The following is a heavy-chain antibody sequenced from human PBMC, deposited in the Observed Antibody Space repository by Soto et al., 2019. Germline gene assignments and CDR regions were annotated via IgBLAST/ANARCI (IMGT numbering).Heavy chain of an antibody. CDR2: ISYDGSNK. D-gene: IGHD2-2*01. Sequence: GSLRLSCAASGFTFSSYAMHWVRQAPGKGLEWVAVISYDGSNKYYADSVKGRFTISRDNSKNTLYLQMNSLRAEDTAVYYCARGPSSLPRFDSWGQESLVTFPS. J-gene: IGHJ4*02. CDR1: GFTFSSYA. V-gene: IGHV3-30-3*01. CDR3: ARGPSSLPRFDS.